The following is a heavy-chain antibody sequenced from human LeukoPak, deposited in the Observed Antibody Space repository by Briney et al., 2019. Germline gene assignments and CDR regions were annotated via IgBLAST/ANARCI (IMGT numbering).Heavy chain of an antibody. CDR3: ARARALTKVYDAFDI. Sequence: ASVKVSCKASGYTFTSYYTHWVRQAPGQGLEWMGIINPSGGSTSYAQKFQGRVTMTRDMSTSTVYVELSSLRSEDTAVYYCARARALTKVYDAFDIWGQGTMVTVSS. V-gene: IGHV1-46*01. CDR2: INPSGGST. J-gene: IGHJ3*02. CDR1: GYTFTSYY. D-gene: IGHD4-11*01.